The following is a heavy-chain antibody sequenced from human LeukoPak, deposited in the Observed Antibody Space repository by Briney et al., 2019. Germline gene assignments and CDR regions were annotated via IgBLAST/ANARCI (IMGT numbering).Heavy chain of an antibody. J-gene: IGHJ4*02. CDR3: ARSYSFGISFFDY. V-gene: IGHV3-48*01. CDR1: GLTFSSSS. D-gene: IGHD5-18*01. Sequence: GGSLRLSCAASGLTFSSSSMNWVRQAPGKGLEWVSCISSSSNTIYYADSVKGRFTISRDNAKDSLYLQMNSLRAEDTAVYYCARSYSFGISFFDYWGQGTLVTVSS. CDR2: ISSSSNTI.